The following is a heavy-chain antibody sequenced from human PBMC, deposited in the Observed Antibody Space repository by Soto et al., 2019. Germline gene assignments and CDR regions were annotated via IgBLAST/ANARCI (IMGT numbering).Heavy chain of an antibody. V-gene: IGHV1-8*01. Sequence: QVQLVQSGAEVKKPGASVKVSCKASGYTFTSYDINWVRQATGQGLEWMGWMNPNSGNTGYAQKFQGRVTMTRNTSISTAYMELSSLRSEDTAVYYCASRGRYSSGWYGYYYYGMDVWGQGTTVTVSS. CDR3: ASRGRYSSGWYGYYYYGMDV. CDR1: GYTFTSYD. CDR2: MNPNSGNT. D-gene: IGHD6-19*01. J-gene: IGHJ6*02.